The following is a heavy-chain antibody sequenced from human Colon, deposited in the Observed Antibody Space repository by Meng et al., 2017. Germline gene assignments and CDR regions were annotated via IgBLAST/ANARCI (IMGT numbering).Heavy chain of an antibody. Sequence: SETLSLTCNVSGGSLSSSSYYWGWLRQPPGKGLEWIGSIYYSGSTYYNPSLKSRVTISVDTSKNQFSLKPSSVTAADTTVYYCARQPFRWELTPLGAFDIWGQGTMVTVSS. CDR2: IYYSGST. V-gene: IGHV4-39*07. D-gene: IGHD1-26*01. CDR1: GGSLSSSSYY. CDR3: ARQPFRWELTPLGAFDI. J-gene: IGHJ3*02.